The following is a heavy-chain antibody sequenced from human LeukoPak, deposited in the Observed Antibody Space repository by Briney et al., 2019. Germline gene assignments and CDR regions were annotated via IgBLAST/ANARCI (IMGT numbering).Heavy chain of an antibody. CDR2: IYYSGST. V-gene: IGHV4-30-4*08. D-gene: IGHD2-2*01. CDR1: GGSISSGDYY. CDR3: ARGEDIVVVPAAMVGVWFDP. Sequence: SETLSLTCTVSGGSISSGDYYWSWIRQPPGKGLEWIGYIYYSGSTYYNPSLKSRVTISVDTSKNQFSLKLSSVTAADTAVYYCARGEDIVVVPAAMVGVWFDPWGQGTLVTVSS. J-gene: IGHJ5*02.